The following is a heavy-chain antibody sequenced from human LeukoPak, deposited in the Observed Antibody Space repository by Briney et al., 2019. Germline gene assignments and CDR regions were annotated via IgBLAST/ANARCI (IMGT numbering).Heavy chain of an antibody. CDR3: TRTYYYDSSGEAYFDY. CDR2: IRSKAYGGTT. V-gene: IGHV3-49*02. J-gene: IGHJ4*02. D-gene: IGHD3-22*01. Sequence: SWVRQAPGKGLEWVGFIRSKAYGGTTEYAASVKGRFTISRDDSKSIAYLQMNSLKTEDTAVYYCTRTYYYDSSGEAYFDYWGQGTLVTVSS.